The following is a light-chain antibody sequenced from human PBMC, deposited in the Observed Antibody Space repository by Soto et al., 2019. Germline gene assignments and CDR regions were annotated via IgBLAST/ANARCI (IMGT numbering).Light chain of an antibody. CDR1: QGISNY. Sequence: IQMNQSPSSLSAYLGDRVTITCRASQGISNYLAWYQQKPGRLPKLLLFGASTLQSGVPARFSGSGAGTRFTFTINRLLPEDVATYDLQKYDKAPFTVGRGTKVDFK. J-gene: IGKJ3*01. CDR2: GAS. CDR3: QKYDKAPFT. V-gene: IGKV1-27*01.